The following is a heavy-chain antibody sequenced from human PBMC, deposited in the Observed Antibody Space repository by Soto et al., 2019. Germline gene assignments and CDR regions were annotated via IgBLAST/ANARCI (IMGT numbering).Heavy chain of an antibody. CDR1: GFTFSSYW. V-gene: IGHV3-7*01. Sequence: LRLSCAASGFTFSSYWMSWVRQAPGEGLEWVANIKQDGSEKYYVDSVKGRFTISRDNAKNSLYLQMNSLRAEDTAVYYCARDPGGSTYGDYHFDYWGQGTLATVSS. D-gene: IGHD4-17*01. CDR2: IKQDGSEK. J-gene: IGHJ4*02. CDR3: ARDPGGSTYGDYHFDY.